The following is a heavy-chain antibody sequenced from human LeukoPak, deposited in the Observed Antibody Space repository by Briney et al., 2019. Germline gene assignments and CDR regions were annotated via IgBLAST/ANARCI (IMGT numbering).Heavy chain of an antibody. J-gene: IGHJ4*02. CDR1: GFTFSDYW. V-gene: IGHV3-7*01. CDR3: ARAGVPTGNGRFDN. D-gene: IGHD2-2*01. CDR2: IKEDGSEK. Sequence: GGSLRLSCAASGFTFSDYWVSWVRQAPGKGLEWVANIKEDGSEKHYVDSVKGRFTISRDTAKNSLYLQMNSLRDEDTAVYYCARAGVPTGNGRFDNWGQGTLVTVSS.